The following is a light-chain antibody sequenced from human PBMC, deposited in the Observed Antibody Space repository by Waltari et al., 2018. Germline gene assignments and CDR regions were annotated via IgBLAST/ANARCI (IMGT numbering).Light chain of an antibody. CDR1: QSLLDSEDGNTY. J-gene: IGKJ3*01. CDR3: MQALEFPFT. Sequence: DIVMTQTPLSLPVTLGEPASISCRYSQSLLDSEDGNTYLEWYLQKPGQSPQLLIYEVSNRASGVPDRFSGSGSDTDFTLKISRVEAEDVGVYYCMQALEFPFTFGPGTKLDIK. CDR2: EVS. V-gene: IGKV2-40*01.